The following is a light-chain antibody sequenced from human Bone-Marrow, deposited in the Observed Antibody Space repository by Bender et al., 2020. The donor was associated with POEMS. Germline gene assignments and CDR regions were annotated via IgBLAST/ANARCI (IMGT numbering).Light chain of an antibody. CDR2: DDN. CDR3: QVWDSSSDLGV. J-gene: IGLJ2*01. V-gene: IGLV3-21*02. CDR1: NIGSYS. Sequence: SYVLTQPPSVSVAPGQTARITCGGNNIGSYSVQWYQQKPGQAPVLVVYDDNVRPSGIPERFSGSNSGNTATLTISRVEAGDEADFYCQVWDSSSDLGVFGGGTKLTVL.